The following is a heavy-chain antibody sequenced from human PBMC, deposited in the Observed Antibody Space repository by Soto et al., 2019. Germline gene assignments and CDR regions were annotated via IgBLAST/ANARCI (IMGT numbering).Heavy chain of an antibody. J-gene: IGHJ5*02. D-gene: IGHD6-13*01. V-gene: IGHV3-48*02. CDR2: ISSSSSTI. CDR3: ARDSVAAAGTPNWFDP. CDR1: GFTFSSYS. Sequence: GGSLRLSCAASGFTFSSYSMNWVRQAPGKGLEWVSYISSSSSTIYYADSVKGRFTISRDNAKNSLYLQMNSLRDEDTAVYYCARDSVAAAGTPNWFDPWGQGTLVTVSS.